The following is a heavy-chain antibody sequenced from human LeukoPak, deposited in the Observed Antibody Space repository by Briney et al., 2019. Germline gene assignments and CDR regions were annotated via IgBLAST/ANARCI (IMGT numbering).Heavy chain of an antibody. D-gene: IGHD5-12*01. J-gene: IGHJ3*02. CDR3: ARALLLYSGYDQGAFDI. CDR1: GFTFSSYS. CDR2: INSSSSYI. V-gene: IGHV3-21*01. Sequence: PGGSLRLSCAASGFTFSSYSMNWVRQAPGKGLEWGSSINSSSSYIYYADSLKGRFTISRDNAKNSLYLQMNSLRAEDTAVYYCARALLLYSGYDQGAFDIWGQGTMVTVSS.